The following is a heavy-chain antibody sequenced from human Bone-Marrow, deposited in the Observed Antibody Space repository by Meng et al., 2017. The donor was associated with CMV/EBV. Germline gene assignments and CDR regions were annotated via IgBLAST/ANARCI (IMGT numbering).Heavy chain of an antibody. CDR2: ISSSSSYI. Sequence: GGSLRLSCAASGFTFSSYSMNWVRQAPGKGLEWVSSISSSSSYIYYADSVKCRFTISRDNAKNSLYLQMNSLRAEDTAVYYCARSPINYDFWSGSSSGLDYWGQGPLVTVSS. CDR3: ARSPINYDFWSGSSSGLDY. J-gene: IGHJ4*02. CDR1: GFTFSSYS. D-gene: IGHD3-3*01. V-gene: IGHV3-21*01.